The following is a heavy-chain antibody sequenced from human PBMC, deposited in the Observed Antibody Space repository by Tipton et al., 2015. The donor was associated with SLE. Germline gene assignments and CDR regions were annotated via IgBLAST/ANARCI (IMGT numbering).Heavy chain of an antibody. D-gene: IGHD6-6*01. CDR2: INSDGSST. CDR3: ARKVEYSSSFDAFDI. J-gene: IGHJ3*02. CDR1: GFTFSSYW. Sequence: SLRLSCAASGFTFSSYWMHWVRQAPGKGLVWVSRINSDGSSTSYADSVKGRFTISRDNAKNTLYLQMNSLRAEDTAVYYCARKVEYSSSFDAFDIWGQGTMGTVSS. V-gene: IGHV3-74*01.